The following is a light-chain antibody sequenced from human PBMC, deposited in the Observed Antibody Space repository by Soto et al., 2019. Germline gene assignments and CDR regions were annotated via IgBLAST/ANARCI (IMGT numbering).Light chain of an antibody. CDR1: QSVSSY. J-gene: IGKJ5*01. Sequence: EIVLTQSPATLSLSPGERATLSCRASQSVSSYLAWYPKKPGQAPRLLIYDASNRATGIPARFSGSGSGTDFNLTISSLQTEDFATYYCQQSYSITHTFGQGTRLEIK. CDR3: QQSYSITHT. CDR2: DAS. V-gene: IGKV3-11*01.